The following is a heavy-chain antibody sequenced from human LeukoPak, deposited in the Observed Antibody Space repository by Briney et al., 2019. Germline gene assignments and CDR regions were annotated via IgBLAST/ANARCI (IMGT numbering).Heavy chain of an antibody. Sequence: SGGSLRLSCAASGFTFSSYAMSWVRQAPGKGLEWVSAISGSGGSTYYADSVKGRFTISRDNSKNTLYLQMNSLRAEDTAVYYCARMYSGYDNYYYYYMDVWGKGTTVTVSS. CDR1: GFTFSSYA. CDR2: ISGSGGST. J-gene: IGHJ6*03. CDR3: ARMYSGYDNYYYYYMDV. D-gene: IGHD5-12*01. V-gene: IGHV3-23*01.